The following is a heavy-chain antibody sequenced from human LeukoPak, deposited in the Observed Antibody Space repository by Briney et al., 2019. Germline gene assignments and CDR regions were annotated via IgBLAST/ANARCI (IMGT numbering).Heavy chain of an antibody. V-gene: IGHV3-53*05. CDR2: IYSGGST. CDR3: AKDQLGYCSSTSCPIDY. CDR1: GFTVSSNY. J-gene: IGHJ4*02. Sequence: PGGSLRLSCAASGFTVSSNYMSWVRQAPGKGLEWVSVIYSGGSTYYADSVKGRFTISRDNSKNTLYLQMNSLRAEDTAVYYCAKDQLGYCSSTSCPIDYWGQGTLVTVSS. D-gene: IGHD2-2*01.